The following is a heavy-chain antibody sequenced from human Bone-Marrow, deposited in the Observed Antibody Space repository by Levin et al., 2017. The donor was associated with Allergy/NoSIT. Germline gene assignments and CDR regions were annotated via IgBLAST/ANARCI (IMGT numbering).Heavy chain of an antibody. CDR3: PTAALRLYTGGSCAAWSFDL. CDR2: MKSKTDGETT. V-gene: IGHV3-15*07. CDR1: GFTFTGAW. Sequence: GESLKISCAASGFTFTGAWMDWVRQAPGKGLEWGGRMKSKTDGETTGYAAPVKGRVTISRDASADTVFLPMDSLKVEASPVYYCPTAALRLYTGGSCAAWSFDLWGHGTLVTVSS. J-gene: IGHJ2*01. D-gene: IGHD2-15*01.